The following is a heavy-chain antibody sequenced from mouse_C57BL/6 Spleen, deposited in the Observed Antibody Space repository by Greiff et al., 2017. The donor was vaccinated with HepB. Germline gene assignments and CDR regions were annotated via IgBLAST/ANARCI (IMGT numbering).Heavy chain of an antibody. D-gene: IGHD1-1*01. Sequence: DVKLVESGGGLVQPAGSLKLSCAASGFTFSDYGMAWVRQAPRKGPEWVAFISNLAYSIYYADTVTGRFTISRENAKNTLYLEMSRLRSEDTAMYYCARGSTTLVAPFDYWGQGTTLTVSS. CDR1: GFTFSDYG. J-gene: IGHJ2*01. CDR2: ISNLAYSI. CDR3: ARGSTTLVAPFDY. V-gene: IGHV5-15*01.